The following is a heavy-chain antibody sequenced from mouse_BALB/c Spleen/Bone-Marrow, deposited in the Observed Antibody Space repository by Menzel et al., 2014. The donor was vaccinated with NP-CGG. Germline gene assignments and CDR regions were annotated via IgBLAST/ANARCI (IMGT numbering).Heavy chain of an antibody. CDR2: IDPSNSET. J-gene: IGHJ4*01. CDR1: GYTLTSYW. D-gene: IGHD2-12*01. CDR3: AITPSAMDY. Sequence: QVHVKQSGPELVRPGTSVKTSCKASGYTLTSYWMHWVKQRPGQGLEWIGMIDPSNSETRLNQKFKDKATLNVDKFSNTVYLQLSSLTSEDTAVYYCAITPSAMDYWGQEPQSPSPQ. V-gene: IGHV1-59*01.